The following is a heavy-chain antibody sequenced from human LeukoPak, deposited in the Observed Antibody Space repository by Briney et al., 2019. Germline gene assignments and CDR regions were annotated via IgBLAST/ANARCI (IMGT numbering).Heavy chain of an antibody. D-gene: IGHD6-25*01. CDR2: INHSGST. CDR3: GFSEGDF. Sequence: PSETLSLTCTVSGGSIASSSNYWTWIRQPPGKGLEWIAEINHSGSTNYNPSLKSRVTISADTSKNQFSLKLSSVTAADTAMYFCGFSEGDFWGQGALVTVSS. J-gene: IGHJ4*02. CDR1: GGSIASSSNY. V-gene: IGHV4-61*05.